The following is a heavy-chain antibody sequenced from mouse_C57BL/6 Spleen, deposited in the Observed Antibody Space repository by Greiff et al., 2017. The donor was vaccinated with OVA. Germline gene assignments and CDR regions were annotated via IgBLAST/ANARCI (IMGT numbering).Heavy chain of an antibody. CDR3: ARHYGNGGDY. CDR1: GFTFSSYG. D-gene: IGHD2-1*01. Sequence: EVKVVESGGDLVKPGGSLKLSCAASGFTFSSYGMSWVRQTPDKRLEWVATISSGGSYTYYPDSVKGRFTISRDNAKNTLYLQMSSLKSEDTAMYYCARHYGNGGDYWGQGTSVTVSS. CDR2: ISSGGSYT. J-gene: IGHJ4*01. V-gene: IGHV5-6*01.